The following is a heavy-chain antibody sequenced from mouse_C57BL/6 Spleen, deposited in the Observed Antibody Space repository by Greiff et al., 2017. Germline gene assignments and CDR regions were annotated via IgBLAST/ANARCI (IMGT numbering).Heavy chain of an antibody. Sequence: QVQLQQSGAELVKPGASVKISCKASGYAFSSYWMNWVKQRPGKGLEWIGQIYPGDGDTNYNGKFKGKATLTADKSSSPAYMQLHSLTSEDSAVYFCARDSSGPYYFDYWGQGTTLTVSS. V-gene: IGHV1-80*01. CDR3: ARDSSGPYYFDY. D-gene: IGHD3-2*02. CDR2: IYPGDGDT. CDR1: GYAFSSYW. J-gene: IGHJ2*01.